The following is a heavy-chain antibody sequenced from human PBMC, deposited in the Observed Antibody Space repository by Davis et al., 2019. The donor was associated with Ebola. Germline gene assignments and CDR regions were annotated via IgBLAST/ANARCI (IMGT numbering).Heavy chain of an antibody. Sequence: AASVKVSCKASGYTFTSYGITWVRQAPGQGLEWMGRINPNSGGTNYAQKFQGRVTITRDTSASTAYMELSSLRSEDTAVYYCARGPASWGQGTLVTVSS. CDR1: GYTFTSYG. CDR2: INPNSGGT. CDR3: ARGPAS. J-gene: IGHJ4*02. V-gene: IGHV1-2*06.